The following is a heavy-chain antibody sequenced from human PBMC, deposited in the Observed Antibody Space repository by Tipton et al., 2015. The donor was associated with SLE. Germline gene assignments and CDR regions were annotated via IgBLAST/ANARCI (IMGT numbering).Heavy chain of an antibody. CDR2: INHSGST. J-gene: IGHJ3*02. CDR1: GGSFSGYY. D-gene: IGHD3-9*01. V-gene: IGHV4-34*01. CDR3: ARENYDILTGPVDAFDI. Sequence: ILSLTCAVYGGSFSGYYWSWIRQPPGKGLEWIGEINHSGSTNYNPSLKSRVTISVDTSKKQFSLKLSSVTAADTAVYYCARENYDILTGPVDAFDIWGQGTMVTVSS.